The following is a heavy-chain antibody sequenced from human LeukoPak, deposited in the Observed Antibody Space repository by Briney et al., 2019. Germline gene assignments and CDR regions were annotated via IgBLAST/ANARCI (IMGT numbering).Heavy chain of an antibody. CDR3: ARDYGGNSED. J-gene: IGHJ4*02. CDR2: IIPIFGTA. CDR1: GGTFSSYA. V-gene: IGHV1-69*13. Sequence: ASVKVSCKASGGTFSSYAISWARQAPGQGLEWMGGIIPIFGTANYAQKFQGRVTITADESTSTAYMELSSLRSEDTAVYYRARDYGGNSEDWGQGTLVTVSS. D-gene: IGHD4-23*01.